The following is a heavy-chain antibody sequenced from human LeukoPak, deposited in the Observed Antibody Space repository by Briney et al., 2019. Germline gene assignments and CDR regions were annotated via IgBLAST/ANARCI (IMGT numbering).Heavy chain of an antibody. CDR2: IYYSGST. CDR3: ARATLLWFGEFDY. D-gene: IGHD3-10*01. Sequence: LETLSLTCTVSGGSISSYYWSWIRQPPGKGLEWIGYIYYSGSTNYNPSLKSRVTISVDTSKNQFSLKLSSVTAADTAVYYCARATLLWFGEFDYWGQGTLVTVSS. V-gene: IGHV4-59*01. J-gene: IGHJ4*02. CDR1: GGSISSYY.